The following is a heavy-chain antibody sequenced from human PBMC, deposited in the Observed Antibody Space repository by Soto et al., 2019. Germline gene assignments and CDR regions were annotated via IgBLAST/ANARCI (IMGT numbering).Heavy chain of an antibody. CDR3: ATDRIYCSSSSCSALDL. Sequence: ASVKVSCKASGYTFTSYDINWVRQATGQGLEWMGWMNPNSGNTGYAQKFQGRVTMTRNTSISTAYMELTSLQSDDTAIYYCATDRIYCSSSSCSALDLWGPGTLVTVSS. J-gene: IGHJ5*02. D-gene: IGHD2-2*01. V-gene: IGHV1-8*01. CDR2: MNPNSGNT. CDR1: GYTFTSYD.